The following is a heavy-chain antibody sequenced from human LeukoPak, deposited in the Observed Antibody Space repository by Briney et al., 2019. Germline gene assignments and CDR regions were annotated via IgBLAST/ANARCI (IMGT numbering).Heavy chain of an antibody. Sequence: SETLSLTCTDPGGSISSYYWSWIRQPPGKGLEWIGYIYYSGSTNYNPSLKSRVTISVDTSKNQFSLKLSSGTAADTAVYYCARDHGSWSLDYWGQGTLVTVPS. CDR3: ARDHGSWSLDY. D-gene: IGHD6-13*01. V-gene: IGHV4-59*01. CDR2: IYYSGST. J-gene: IGHJ4*02. CDR1: GGSISSYY.